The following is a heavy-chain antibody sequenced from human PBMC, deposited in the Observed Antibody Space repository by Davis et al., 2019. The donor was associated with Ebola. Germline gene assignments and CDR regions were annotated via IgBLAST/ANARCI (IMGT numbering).Heavy chain of an antibody. CDR3: ARATHCGGDYYSDY. CDR1: GGSISSYY. Sequence: PSETLSLTCTVSGGSISSYYWSWIRQPPGKGLEWIGYIYYSGSTNYNPSLKSRVTISVDTSKNQFSLKLSSVTAADTAVYYCARATHCGGDYYSDYWGQGTLVTVSS. CDR2: IYYSGST. J-gene: IGHJ4*02. D-gene: IGHD2-21*01. V-gene: IGHV4-59*08.